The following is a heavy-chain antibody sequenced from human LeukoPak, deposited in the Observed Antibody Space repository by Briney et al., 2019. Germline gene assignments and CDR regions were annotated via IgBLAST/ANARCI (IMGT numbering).Heavy chain of an antibody. D-gene: IGHD5-18*01. Sequence: GGSLRLSCTASGFRFSAYWLSWVRQDPGKGLEWVANIKQDGSEEYYVDSVKGRFTISRDNAKNSLYLQMNSLRAEDTAVYYCARDLSRIHLWSNPYFDYWGQGTLVTVSS. J-gene: IGHJ4*02. CDR2: IKQDGSEE. V-gene: IGHV3-7*01. CDR1: GFRFSAYW. CDR3: ARDLSRIHLWSNPYFDY.